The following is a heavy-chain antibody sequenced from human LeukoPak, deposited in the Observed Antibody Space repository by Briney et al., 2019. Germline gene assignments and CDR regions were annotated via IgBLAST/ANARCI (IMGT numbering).Heavy chain of an antibody. CDR2: IYYSGNT. J-gene: IGHJ4*02. V-gene: IGHV4-59*01. D-gene: IGHD3-16*01. CDR1: GGSISNYY. Sequence: PSGTLSLTCTVSGGSISNYYWSWIRQPPGKGLEWIGYIYYSGNTNYNSSLKSRVTISVDTSKNQFSLKLSSVTDADTAVNCCARGWGFFDFWGQGTLVTVSS. CDR3: ARGWGFFDF.